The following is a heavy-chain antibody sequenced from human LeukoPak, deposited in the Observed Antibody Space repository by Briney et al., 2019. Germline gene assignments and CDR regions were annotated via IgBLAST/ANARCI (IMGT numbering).Heavy chain of an antibody. V-gene: IGHV3-64*01. J-gene: IGHJ4*02. CDR3: ARPTGGGFDF. CDR2: ISSNGGST. Sequence: GGSLRLSCAASGFTFSSYAMHWVRQAPGHGLEYVSAISSNGGSTYYANSVNGIFTISRDNSKNTLYLQMGSLRAEDIAVYYGARPTGGGFDFWGQGTLVNVSS. D-gene: IGHD2-8*02. CDR1: GFTFSSYA.